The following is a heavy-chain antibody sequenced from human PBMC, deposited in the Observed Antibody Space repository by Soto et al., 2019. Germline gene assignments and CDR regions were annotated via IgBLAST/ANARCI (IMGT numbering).Heavy chain of an antibody. Sequence: EVQLLESGGGLVRPGGSLRLSCAASGFTFSSYAMSWVRQAPGKGLEWVSTISGSDGRTYSTDSVKGRFTISRDNSRKTAYLQMNSLRVEDTAVYYCAKGVSQYTPLALFDYWVRGTLVTVSS. V-gene: IGHV3-23*01. D-gene: IGHD5-18*01. CDR1: GFTFSSYA. CDR2: ISGSDGRT. J-gene: IGHJ4*02. CDR3: AKGVSQYTPLALFDY.